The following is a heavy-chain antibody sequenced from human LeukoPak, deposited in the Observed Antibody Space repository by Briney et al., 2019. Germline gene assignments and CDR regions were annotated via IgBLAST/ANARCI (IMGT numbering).Heavy chain of an antibody. CDR3: AGGHGGSSSHRYSDY. D-gene: IGHD6-6*01. CDR2: IYASGIT. CDR1: GFIVSNNY. V-gene: IGHV3-66*01. Sequence: GGSLRLSCVASGFIVSNNYMSWVRQAPGKGLEWVSVIYASGITYYADSVKGRFTISRDNSKSTLYFQMNSLRAEDTAVYYCAGGHGGSSSHRYSDYWGQGTQVTVSS. J-gene: IGHJ4*02.